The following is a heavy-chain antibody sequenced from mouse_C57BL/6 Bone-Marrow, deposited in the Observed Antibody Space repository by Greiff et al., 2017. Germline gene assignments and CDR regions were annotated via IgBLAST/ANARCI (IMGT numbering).Heavy chain of an antibody. Sequence: VHVKQSGAELVRPGASVKLSCTASGFNIKDDYMHWVKQRPEQGLEWIGWIDPENGDTEYASKFQGKATITADTSSNTAYLQLSSLTSEDTAVYYCTSSSYGSSSYYFDYWGQGTTLTVSS. CDR3: TSSSYGSSSYYFDY. CDR1: GFNIKDDY. D-gene: IGHD1-1*01. CDR2: IDPENGDT. V-gene: IGHV14-4*01. J-gene: IGHJ2*01.